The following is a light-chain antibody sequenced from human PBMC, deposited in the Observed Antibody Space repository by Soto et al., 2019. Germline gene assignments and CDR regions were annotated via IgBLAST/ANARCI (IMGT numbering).Light chain of an antibody. V-gene: IGLV2-14*01. CDR3: SSYTSSSTNV. Sequence: QSVLTQPASLSGSPGQSITISCTGTSSDVGGYNYVSWYQQHQGKAPKLMIYDVSNRPSGVSNRFSGSKSGNTASLTISGLQAEDEADYYCSSYTSSSTNVVGTGTKLTVL. CDR1: SSDVGGYNY. J-gene: IGLJ1*01. CDR2: DVS.